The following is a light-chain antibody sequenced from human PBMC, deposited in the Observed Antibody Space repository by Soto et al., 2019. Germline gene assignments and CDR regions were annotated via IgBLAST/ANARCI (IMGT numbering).Light chain of an antibody. V-gene: IGKV3-15*01. CDR3: QQYDNWRGT. CDR2: HAS. CDR1: QSVSSN. Sequence: EIVMMQSPATLSVSPGERATLSCRASQSVSSNLAWYQQKPGQAPRLLIYHASTRATGIPARFSGSGSGTEFTLTISGLLSADFAVYYCQQYDNWRGTFGQGTKVEIK. J-gene: IGKJ1*01.